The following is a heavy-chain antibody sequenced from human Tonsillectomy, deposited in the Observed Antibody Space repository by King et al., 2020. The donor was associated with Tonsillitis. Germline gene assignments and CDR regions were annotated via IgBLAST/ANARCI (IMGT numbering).Heavy chain of an antibody. D-gene: IGHD3-3*01. CDR3: ARDKRPARLTYYDFGSGYYDYYYYGMDV. V-gene: IGHV3-21*01. CDR1: GFTFSSYS. Sequence: QLVQSGGGLVKPGGSLRLSCAASGFTFSSYSMNWVRQAPGKGLEWVSSISSSSSYIYYADSVKGRFTISRDNAKNSLYLQMNSLRAEDTAVYYCARDKRPARLTYYDFGSGYYDYYYYGMDVWGQGTTVTVSS. CDR2: ISSSSSYI. J-gene: IGHJ6*02.